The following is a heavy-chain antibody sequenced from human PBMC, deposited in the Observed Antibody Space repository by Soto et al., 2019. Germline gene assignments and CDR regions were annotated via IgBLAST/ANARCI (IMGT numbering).Heavy chain of an antibody. Sequence: QITLKESGPTLVKPTQTLMLTCTFSGFSLSTPGVGVGWVRQPPGKALEWLALIFWDDDKRYSPSLKSRLTITKDTSKNQVVNTMTNKDPVDTATEYYESSTGYRIFDCWGQGTLVADSS. CDR2: IFWDDDK. CDR1: GFSLSTPGVG. V-gene: IGHV2-5*02. D-gene: IGHD3-9*01. CDR3: ESSTGYRIFDC. J-gene: IGHJ4*02.